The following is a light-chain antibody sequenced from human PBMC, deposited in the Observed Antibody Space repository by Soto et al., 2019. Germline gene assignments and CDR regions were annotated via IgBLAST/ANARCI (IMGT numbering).Light chain of an antibody. CDR1: QSISSY. J-gene: IGKJ1*01. Sequence: DIQMTQSPSSLSASVVDRVTITCLASQSISSYLNWYQQKPGKAPKLLIYAASSLQSGVPSRFSGSGSGTDFTLTISRLEPEDFAVYYCQQYGSSTETFGQGTKVDIK. V-gene: IGKV1-39*01. CDR3: QQYGSSTET. CDR2: AAS.